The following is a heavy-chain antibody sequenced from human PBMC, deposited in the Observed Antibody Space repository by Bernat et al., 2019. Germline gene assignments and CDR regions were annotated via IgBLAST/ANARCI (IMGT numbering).Heavy chain of an antibody. CDR1: GFTFDDYA. D-gene: IGHD3-3*01. V-gene: IGHV3-9*01. CDR2: ISWNSGSV. CDR3: AKDRTTRTIFGLRGGGMDV. Sequence: EVQLLESGGGLVQPGGSLRLSCAASGFTFDDYAMHWVRQAPGKGLEWVSGISWNSGSVDYADSVEGRFTISRDNAKNSLYLQINSLRTEDTAFYYCAKDRTTRTIFGLRGGGMDVWGQGTTVTVSS. J-gene: IGHJ6*02.